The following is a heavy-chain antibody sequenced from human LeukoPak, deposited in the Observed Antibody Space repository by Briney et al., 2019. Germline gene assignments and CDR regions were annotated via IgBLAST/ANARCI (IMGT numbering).Heavy chain of an antibody. CDR2: IYPGDSDT. V-gene: IGHV5-51*01. Sequence: GESLKISCKGSGYSFTSYWIGWVRQMPGKGLEWMGIIYPGDSDTRYSPSFQGQVTISADKSISTAYLQWSNLKASDTAMYYCARVTGTPPHYYYYMDVWGKGTTVTVSS. CDR3: ARVTGTPPHYYYYMDV. CDR1: GYSFTSYW. D-gene: IGHD1-1*01. J-gene: IGHJ6*03.